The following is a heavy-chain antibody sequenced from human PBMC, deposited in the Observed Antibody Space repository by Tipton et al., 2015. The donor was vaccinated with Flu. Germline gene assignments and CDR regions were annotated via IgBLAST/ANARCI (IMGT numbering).Heavy chain of an antibody. CDR2: IYYSGTT. D-gene: IGHD1-1*01. J-gene: IGHJ6*02. Sequence: PSETLSLTCTVSGDSISTTIYYWGWVRQPPGKGLEWIGSIYYSGTTYYNPSLKSRVTISVDSSKNEFSLTLASLTAADTAVYYCARDLWNDRRAYYYYGVDVWGQGTTVTVSS. CDR1: GDSISTTIYY. V-gene: IGHV4-39*07. CDR3: ARDLWNDRRAYYYYGVDV.